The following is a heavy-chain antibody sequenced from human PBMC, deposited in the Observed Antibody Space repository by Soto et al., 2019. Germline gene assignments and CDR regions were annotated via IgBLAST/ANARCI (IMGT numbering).Heavy chain of an antibody. V-gene: IGHV1-3*01. J-gene: IGHJ6*02. CDR1: GYTFTSYA. CDR3: ARPYDCSGYSPPGHYYYYYGMDV. CDR2: INAGNGNT. Sequence: ASVKVSCKASGYTFTSYAMHWVRQAPGQRLEWMGWINAGNGNTKYSQKFQGRVTITRDTSASTAYMELSSLRSEDTAVYYCARPYDCSGYSPPGHYYYYYGMDVWGQGTKVTVSS. D-gene: IGHD3-22*01.